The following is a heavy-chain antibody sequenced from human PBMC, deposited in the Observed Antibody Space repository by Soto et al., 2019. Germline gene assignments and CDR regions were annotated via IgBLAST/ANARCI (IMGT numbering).Heavy chain of an antibody. Sequence: PGGSLRLSCAASGFTFSSFWMSWVRQAPGKGLEWVANIKQDGSEKYYVDSVKGRFTISRDNAKKSLYLQMNSLRAEDTAVYYCATSYDDLWGSYYYVMDVWGQETTVTVSS. D-gene: IGHD3-16*01. V-gene: IGHV3-7*03. CDR3: ATSYDDLWGSYYYVMDV. J-gene: IGHJ6*02. CDR1: GFTFSSFW. CDR2: IKQDGSEK.